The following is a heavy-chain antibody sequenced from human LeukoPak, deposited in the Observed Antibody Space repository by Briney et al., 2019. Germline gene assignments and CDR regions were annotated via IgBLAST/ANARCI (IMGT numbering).Heavy chain of an antibody. CDR3: ARGRGGSSTNFDY. D-gene: IGHD1-26*01. V-gene: IGHV4-30-2*01. Sequence: SQTLSLTCTVSGGSISSGGYYWSWIRQPPGKGLEWIGYIYHSGSTYYNPSLKSRVTISVDRSKNQFSLKLSSVTAADTAVYYCARGRGGSSTNFDYWGQGTLVTVSS. CDR1: GGSISSGGYY. CDR2: IYHSGST. J-gene: IGHJ4*02.